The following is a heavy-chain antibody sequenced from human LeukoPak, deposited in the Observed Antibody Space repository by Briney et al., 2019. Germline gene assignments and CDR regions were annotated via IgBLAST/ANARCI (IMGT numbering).Heavy chain of an antibody. V-gene: IGHV3-48*04. D-gene: IGHD2-2*01. J-gene: IGHJ4*02. CDR3: ATSSKGYCSSTSCPRDY. CDR2: ISSSSSTI. Sequence: GGSLRLSCAASGFTFSSYSMNWVRQAPGKGLEWVSYISSSSSTIYYADSVKGRFTISRDNAKNSLYLQMNSLRAEDTAVYYCATSSKGYCSSTSCPRDYWGQGTLVTVSS. CDR1: GFTFSSYS.